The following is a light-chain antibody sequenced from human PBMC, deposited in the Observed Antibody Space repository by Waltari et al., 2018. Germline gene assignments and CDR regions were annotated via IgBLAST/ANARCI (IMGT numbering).Light chain of an antibody. CDR3: SSYTTSSAPGV. CDR1: DSDLGAYDS. CDR2: EVS. Sequence: QSALTQPASVSRSPGQSLTISCSGTDSDLGAYDSVSWYQQHPGKAPHLIIYEVSNRPSGISNRFSASKSGNTASLTISGLQAEDEADYYCSSYTTSSAPGVFGTGTRVTVL. J-gene: IGLJ1*01. V-gene: IGLV2-14*01.